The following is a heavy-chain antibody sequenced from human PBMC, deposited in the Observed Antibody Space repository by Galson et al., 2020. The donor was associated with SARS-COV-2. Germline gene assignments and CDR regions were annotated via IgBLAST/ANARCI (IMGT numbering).Heavy chain of an antibody. V-gene: IGHV3-23*01. J-gene: IGHJ5*02. Sequence: GGSLRLSCAASGFTFSSYAMNWVRQAPGMGLEWVSSISASGGSTNYVDSVKGRFTISRDNSKNTLYLQMNSLRAEDTAVYYCAARGYCTGGVCPRWFDPWGQGTLVTVSA. CDR3: AARGYCTGGVCPRWFDP. CDR2: ISASGGST. D-gene: IGHD2-8*02. CDR1: GFTFSSYA.